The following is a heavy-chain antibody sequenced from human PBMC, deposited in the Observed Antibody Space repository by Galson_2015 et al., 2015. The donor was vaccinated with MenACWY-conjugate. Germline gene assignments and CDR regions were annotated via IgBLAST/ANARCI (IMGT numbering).Heavy chain of an antibody. J-gene: IGHJ4*01. CDR3: ARGGN. Sequence: SLRLSCAASGFTFSNYWMTWVRQAPGKGLEWVANIKKQDGSEKYYVDSVKGRFTISRDNAQNSLSLQMNSLSVEDTAVCYCARGGNWGHGTLVTVSS. CDR2: IKKQDGSEK. V-gene: IGHV3-7*03. D-gene: IGHD4-23*01. CDR1: GFTFSNYW.